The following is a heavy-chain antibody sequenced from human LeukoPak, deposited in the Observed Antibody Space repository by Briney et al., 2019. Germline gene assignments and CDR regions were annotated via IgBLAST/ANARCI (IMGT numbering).Heavy chain of an antibody. D-gene: IGHD2-2*01. CDR3: ARGLVVPAATHIVFTENGFDY. Sequence: SETLSLTCTVSGGSISSSSYYWGWIRQPPGKGLEWIGSIYYSGSTYYNPSLKSRVTISVDTSKNQFSLKLSSVTAADTAVYYCARGLVVPAATHIVFTENGFDYWGQGTLVTVSS. V-gene: IGHV4-39*07. CDR2: IYYSGST. CDR1: GGSISSSSYY. J-gene: IGHJ4*02.